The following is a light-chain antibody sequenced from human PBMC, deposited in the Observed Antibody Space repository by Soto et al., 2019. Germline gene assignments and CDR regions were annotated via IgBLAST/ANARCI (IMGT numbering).Light chain of an antibody. CDR3: QQYDSSPWT. J-gene: IGKJ1*01. Sequence: ESVLTQSPGTLSLSPGERATLSCRASQSVGSSFLAWYQLKPGQAPRLLIYGASSRATGIPDRFSGSGSGTHFTLTISRLEPEDFAVYYCQQYDSSPWTFGQGTKVEIK. CDR2: GAS. V-gene: IGKV3-20*01. CDR1: QSVGSSF.